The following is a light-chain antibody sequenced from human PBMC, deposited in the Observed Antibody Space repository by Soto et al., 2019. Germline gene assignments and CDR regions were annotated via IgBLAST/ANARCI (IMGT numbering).Light chain of an antibody. CDR2: KAS. CDR3: QQRGNWPLYT. J-gene: IGKJ2*01. Sequence: DIQMTQSPSTLTGSVGDRVTIPCRASQTISSWFAWYQQKPGKAPKLLIYKASTLKSGVPSRFSGSGSGTDFTLTISSLEPEDLAVYYCQQRGNWPLYTFGQGTKVDIK. V-gene: IGKV1-5*03. CDR1: QTISSW.